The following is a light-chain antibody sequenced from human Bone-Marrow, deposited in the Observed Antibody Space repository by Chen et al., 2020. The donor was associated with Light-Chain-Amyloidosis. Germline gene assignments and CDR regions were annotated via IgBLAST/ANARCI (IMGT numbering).Light chain of an antibody. V-gene: IGLV3-21*02. CDR2: DDS. CDR1: NIGSTS. CDR3: QVWDRSSDRPV. J-gene: IGLJ3*02. Sequence: YVLTQPSSVSVAPGQTATIACGGNNIGSTSVHWYQQTPGQAPLLVVYDDSDRPSGIPERLSGSNSGNKATLTISRVEAGDEADYYCQVWDRSSDRPVFGGGTKLTVL.